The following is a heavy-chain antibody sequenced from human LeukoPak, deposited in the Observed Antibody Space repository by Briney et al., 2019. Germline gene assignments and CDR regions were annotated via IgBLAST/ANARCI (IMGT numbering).Heavy chain of an antibody. Sequence: GGSLRLSCAVSGFSVSDKSLSWVRQAPGKGLEWVSAISGSGGSTYYADSVKGRFTISRDNSKNTLYLQMNSLRAEDTAVYYCARSHDYGDYVFPFDYWGQGTLVTVSS. CDR2: ISGSGGST. CDR3: ARSHDYGDYVFPFDY. V-gene: IGHV3-23*01. J-gene: IGHJ4*02. CDR1: GFSVSDKS. D-gene: IGHD4-17*01.